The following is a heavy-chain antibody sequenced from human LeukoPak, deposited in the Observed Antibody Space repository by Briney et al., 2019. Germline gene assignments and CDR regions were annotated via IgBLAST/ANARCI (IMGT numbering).Heavy chain of an antibody. CDR3: ARGQKYRNGYTVTELGSGYFDY. D-gene: IGHD5-18*01. Sequence: SETLSLTCTVSGGSISSYYWSWIRQPPGKGLEWIGYIYYSGTTNYNPSLKSRVTISVDTSKNHFSLTLSSVTAADTAVYYCARGQKYRNGYTVTELGSGYFDYWGQGTLVTVSS. J-gene: IGHJ4*02. V-gene: IGHV4-59*01. CDR1: GGSISSYY. CDR2: IYYSGTT.